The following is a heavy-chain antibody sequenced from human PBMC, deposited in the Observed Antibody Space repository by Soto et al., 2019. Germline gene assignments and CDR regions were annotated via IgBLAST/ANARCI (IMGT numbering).Heavy chain of an antibody. V-gene: IGHV1-18*01. J-gene: IGHJ6*02. Sequence: ASVKVSCKASGYTFTSYGISWVRQAPGQGLEWMGWISGNNDNIKYEQKFQGRVTMTADTSTSTAYMELNSLTSDDTAVYYCARPRVMGPTGYYYALXVWGQGTTVTVSS. CDR3: ARPRVMGPTGYYYALXV. D-gene: IGHD1-26*01. CDR2: ISGNNDNI. CDR1: GYTFTSYG.